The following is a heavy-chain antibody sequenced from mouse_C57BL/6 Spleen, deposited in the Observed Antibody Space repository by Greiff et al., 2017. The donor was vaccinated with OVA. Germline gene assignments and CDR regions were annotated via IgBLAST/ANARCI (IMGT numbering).Heavy chain of an antibody. D-gene: IGHD4-1*01. Sequence: QVQLQQPGAELVRPGSSVKLSCKASGYTFTSYWMHWVKQRPIQGLEWIGNIDPSDSETHYNQKFKDKATLTVDKSSSTAYMQLSSLTSEDYAVYYCARSWENYFDYWGQGTTLTVSS. J-gene: IGHJ2*01. V-gene: IGHV1-52*01. CDR1: GYTFTSYW. CDR3: ARSWENYFDY. CDR2: IDPSDSET.